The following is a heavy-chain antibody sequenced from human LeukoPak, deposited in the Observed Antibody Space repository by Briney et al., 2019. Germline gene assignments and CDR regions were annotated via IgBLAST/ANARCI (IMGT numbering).Heavy chain of an antibody. CDR1: GGTFSSYA. V-gene: IGHV1-69*13. D-gene: IGHD3-22*01. Sequence: ASVKVSCKASGGTFSSYAISWVRQAPGQGLEWMGGIIPNFGTANYAQKFQGRVTITADESTSTAYMELSSLRSEDTAVYYCARDASSAYYYYGMDVWGQGTTVTVSS. CDR3: ARDASSAYYYYGMDV. J-gene: IGHJ6*02. CDR2: IIPNFGTA.